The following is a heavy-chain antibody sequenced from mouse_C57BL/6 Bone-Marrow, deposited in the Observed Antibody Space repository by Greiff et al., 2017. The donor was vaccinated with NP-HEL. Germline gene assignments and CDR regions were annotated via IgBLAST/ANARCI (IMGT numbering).Heavy chain of an antibody. J-gene: IGHJ4*01. CDR2: IWTGGGT. CDR1: GFSLTSYA. D-gene: IGHD1-1*01. Sequence: VKLVESGPGLVAPSQSLSITCTVSGFSLTSYAISWVRQPPGKGLEWLGVIWTGGGTNYNSALKSRLSISKDNSKSQVFLKMNSMQTDDTSSYYCARKMAYYGSSFYAMDYWGQGTSVTVSS. V-gene: IGHV2-9-1*01. CDR3: ARKMAYYGSSFYAMDY.